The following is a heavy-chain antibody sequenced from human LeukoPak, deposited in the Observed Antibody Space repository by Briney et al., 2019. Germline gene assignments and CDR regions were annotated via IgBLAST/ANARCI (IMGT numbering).Heavy chain of an antibody. CDR2: IWYDGSNK. CDR1: GFTFSSYG. V-gene: IGHV3-33*03. D-gene: IGHD5-24*01. CDR3: AKGRGGHGYAFDI. J-gene: IGHJ3*02. Sequence: GGSLRLSCAASGFTFSSYGMHWVRQAPGKGLEWVAVIWYDGSNKYYADSVKGRFTISRDNAKNSLYLQMNSLRAEDTALYYCAKGRGGHGYAFDIWGQGTMVTVSS.